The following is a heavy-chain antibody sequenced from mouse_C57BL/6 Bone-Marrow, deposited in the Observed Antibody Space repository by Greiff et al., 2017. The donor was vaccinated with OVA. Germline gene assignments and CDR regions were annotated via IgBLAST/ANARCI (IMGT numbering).Heavy chain of an antibody. CDR3: ARPPYYYGSSYGAMDY. Sequence: DVMLVESGGGLVQPGESLKLSCESNEYEFPSHDMSWVRKTPEKRLALVAAINSDGGSTYYPDTMERRFIISRDNTKKTLYLQMSSLRSEDTALYYCARPPYYYGSSYGAMDYWGQGTSVTVSS. CDR1: EYEFPSHD. D-gene: IGHD1-1*01. CDR2: INSDGGST. V-gene: IGHV5-2*01. J-gene: IGHJ4*01.